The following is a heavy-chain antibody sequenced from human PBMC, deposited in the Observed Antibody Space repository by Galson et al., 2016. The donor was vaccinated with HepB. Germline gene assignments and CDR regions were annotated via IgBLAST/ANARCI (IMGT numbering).Heavy chain of an antibody. D-gene: IGHD2-2*01. J-gene: IGHJ6*02. Sequence: SLRLSCAASGFTFSSYGMHWVRQAPGKGLEWVAVISYDVGKKYYSDSVKGRFTISRDNSKNTLSLQMTSLRGDDSAVYYCAKDLDPGTVVTPTGVGYYYYGVDVWGQGTTVTVSS. CDR1: GFTFSSYG. CDR3: AKDLDPGTVVTPTGVGYYYYGVDV. CDR2: ISYDVGKK. V-gene: IGHV3-30*18.